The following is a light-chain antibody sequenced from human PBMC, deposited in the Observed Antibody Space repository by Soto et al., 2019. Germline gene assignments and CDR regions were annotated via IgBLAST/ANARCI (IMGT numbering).Light chain of an antibody. Sequence: QPVLTQPASISASPGQSITISCTGTSSDVGGYNYVSWYQQHPDKVPKLMIYEVSYRPSGVSDRFSGSKSGSTASLTISGLQAEDEADYYCSSYTSSSAWVFGTGTKLTVL. CDR3: SSYTSSSAWV. J-gene: IGLJ1*01. CDR2: EVS. V-gene: IGLV2-14*01. CDR1: SSDVGGYNY.